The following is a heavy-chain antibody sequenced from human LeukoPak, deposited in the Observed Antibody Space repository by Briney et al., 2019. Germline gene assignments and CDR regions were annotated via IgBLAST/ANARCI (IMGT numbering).Heavy chain of an antibody. Sequence: GGSLRLSCVASGFSFSSYSMNWIRQAPGKGLEWVSYISNSSTATQYADSVKGRFTISRDNAKNSLYLQMNSLRVEDTAVYYCARTVSYWGQGTLVTVSS. CDR2: ISNSSTAT. D-gene: IGHD4-17*01. V-gene: IGHV3-48*04. CDR3: ARTVSY. J-gene: IGHJ4*02. CDR1: GFSFSSYS.